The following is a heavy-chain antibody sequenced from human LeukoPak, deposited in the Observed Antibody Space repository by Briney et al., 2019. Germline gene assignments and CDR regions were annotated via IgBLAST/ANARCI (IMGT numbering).Heavy chain of an antibody. CDR3: ARDVFPMYYYDSSGY. CDR2: ISSSGSTI. D-gene: IGHD3-22*01. V-gene: IGHV3-11*04. J-gene: IGHJ4*02. Sequence: GGSLRLSCTASGFTFGDYAMSWFRQAPGKGLEWVSYISSSGSTIYYADSVKGRFTISRDNAQNSLYLQMTSLRAEDSAVYYCARDVFPMYYYDSSGYWGQGTLVTVSS. CDR1: GFTFGDYA.